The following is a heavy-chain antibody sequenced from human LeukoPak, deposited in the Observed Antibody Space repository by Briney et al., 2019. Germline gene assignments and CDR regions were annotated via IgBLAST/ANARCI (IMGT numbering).Heavy chain of an antibody. CDR2: MNPNCDNT. CDR3: ARIRGATFYFDY. D-gene: IGHD1-26*01. J-gene: IGHJ4*02. Sequence: ASVKVSCKASGYTFTSYDINWVRQATGQGLEWMGWMNPNCDNTGYAQKFQGRVTMTRNTSISTAYMELSSLRSEDTAVYYCARIRGATFYFDYWGQGTLVTVSS. CDR1: GYTFTSYD. V-gene: IGHV1-8*01.